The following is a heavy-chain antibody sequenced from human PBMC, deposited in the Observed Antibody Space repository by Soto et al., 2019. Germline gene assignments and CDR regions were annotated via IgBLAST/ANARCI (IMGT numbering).Heavy chain of an antibody. D-gene: IGHD3-3*01. CDR3: ARGGHYFWSGPFDY. J-gene: IGHJ4*02. CDR1: GGSISTYD. V-gene: IGHV4-4*07. CDR2: IDASGIT. Sequence: SETLSLTCTGSGGSISTYDWNWIRQPAGKGLEWIGRIDASGITDYNPSLKSRVTMSADTSKNQFSLRLSSVTAADTAVYYCARGGHYFWSGPFDYWVRVNLVAVCS.